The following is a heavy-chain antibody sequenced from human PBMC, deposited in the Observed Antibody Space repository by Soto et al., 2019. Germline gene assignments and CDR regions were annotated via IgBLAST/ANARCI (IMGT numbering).Heavy chain of an antibody. V-gene: IGHV1-69*12. Sequence: QVQLVQSGAEVKKPGSSVKVSCKASGGTFSSYAISWVRQAPGQGLEWMGGIIPIFGTANYAQKFQGRVTITADESTSTAYMELSSLRSEDTAVYYCAREGAGDYDYVWGSYRLDAFDIWGQGTMVTVSS. CDR1: GGTFSSYA. D-gene: IGHD3-16*02. CDR3: AREGAGDYDYVWGSYRLDAFDI. J-gene: IGHJ3*02. CDR2: IIPIFGTA.